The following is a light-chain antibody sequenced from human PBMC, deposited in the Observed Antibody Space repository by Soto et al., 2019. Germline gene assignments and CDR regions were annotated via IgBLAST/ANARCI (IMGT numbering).Light chain of an antibody. CDR2: AAS. CDR3: QQANSFRPN. V-gene: IGKV1D-12*01. CDR1: QGISSW. Sequence: DIQMTQSPSSVSASVGDRVTITCRASQGISSWLGWYQQKTGKAPKLLIYAASSLQSGVPSRFSGSGSGTDFTLTIISLKPEDFATYYCQQANSFRPNFGQGTRLEIK. J-gene: IGKJ5*01.